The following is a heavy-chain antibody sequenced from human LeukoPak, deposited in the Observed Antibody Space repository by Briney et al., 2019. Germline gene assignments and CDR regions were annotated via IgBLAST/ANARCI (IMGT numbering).Heavy chain of an antibody. Sequence: PGGSLRLSCAASGFTFSSYEMNWARQAPGKGLELVSYISSSGSTIYYADSVKGRFTISRDNAKNSLYLQMNSLRAEDTAVYYCARDRDSSGYGFDYWGQGTLVTVSS. J-gene: IGHJ4*02. V-gene: IGHV3-48*03. CDR1: GFTFSSYE. D-gene: IGHD3-22*01. CDR2: ISSSGSTI. CDR3: ARDRDSSGYGFDY.